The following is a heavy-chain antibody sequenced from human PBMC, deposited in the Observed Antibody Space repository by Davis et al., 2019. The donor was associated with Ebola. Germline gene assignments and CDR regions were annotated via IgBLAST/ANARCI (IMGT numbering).Heavy chain of an antibody. CDR1: GFTFSSYD. D-gene: IGHD6-19*01. J-gene: IGHJ5*02. Sequence: PGGSLRLSCAASGFTFSSYDMHWVRQATGEGLEWVSTIGVVGGTYYPGSVKGRFTISRENVKNSLYLQMNSLRAGDTAVYYCVRGRIAVPGTGNWFDPWGQGTLVTVSS. CDR3: VRGRIAVPGTGNWFDP. V-gene: IGHV3-13*01. CDR2: IGVVGGT.